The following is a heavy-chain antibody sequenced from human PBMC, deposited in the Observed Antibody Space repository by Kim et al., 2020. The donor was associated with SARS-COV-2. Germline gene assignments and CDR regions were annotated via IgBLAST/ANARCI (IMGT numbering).Heavy chain of an antibody. D-gene: IGHD6-13*01. J-gene: IGHJ4*02. V-gene: IGHV4-59*01. Sequence: NYNPSLKSRVTISVDTSKNQFYLKLSSVTAADTAVYYCASYSSSWSGIDYWGQGTLVTVSS. CDR3: ASYSSSWSGIDY.